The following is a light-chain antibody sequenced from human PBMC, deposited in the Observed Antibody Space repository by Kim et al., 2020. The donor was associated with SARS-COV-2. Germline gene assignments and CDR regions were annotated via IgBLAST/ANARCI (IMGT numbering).Light chain of an antibody. CDR3: QQFGSSQWT. J-gene: IGKJ1*01. V-gene: IGKV3-20*01. Sequence: SPGERATLSCRARQSVTNNYLAWYQQKPGQAPRLLIYGVSNRAAGIPDRFSGSGSGTDFTLTISRLEPEDFAVYYCQQFGSSQWTFGQGTKVDIK. CDR1: QSVTNNY. CDR2: GVS.